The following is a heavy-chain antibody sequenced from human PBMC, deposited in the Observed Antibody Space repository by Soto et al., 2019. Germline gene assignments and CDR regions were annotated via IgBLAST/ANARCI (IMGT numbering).Heavy chain of an antibody. V-gene: IGHV3-13*04. Sequence: LSCAASGFTFSSYDMHWVRQATGKGLEWVSAIGTAGDTYYPGSVKGRFTISRENAKNSLYLQMNSLRAGDTAVYYCARGGYYDSTIPPDYWGQGTLVTVSS. D-gene: IGHD3-22*01. CDR3: ARGGYYDSTIPPDY. J-gene: IGHJ4*02. CDR2: IGTAGDT. CDR1: GFTFSSYD.